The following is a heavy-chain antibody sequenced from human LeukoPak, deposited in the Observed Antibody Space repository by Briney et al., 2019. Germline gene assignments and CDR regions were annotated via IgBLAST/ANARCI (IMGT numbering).Heavy chain of an antibody. CDR3: AKDRVPYSSSPLPDY. Sequence: PGGSLRLSCAASGFTFSSYAMHWVRQAPGKGLEWVAVISYDGSNKYYADSVKGRFTISRDNSKNTLYLQMNSLRAEDTAVYYCAKDRVPYSSSPLPDYWGQGTLVTVSS. J-gene: IGHJ4*02. V-gene: IGHV3-30-3*01. D-gene: IGHD6-6*01. CDR1: GFTFSSYA. CDR2: ISYDGSNK.